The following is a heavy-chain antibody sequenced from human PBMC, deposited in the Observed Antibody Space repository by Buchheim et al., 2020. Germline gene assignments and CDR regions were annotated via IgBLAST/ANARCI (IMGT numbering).Heavy chain of an antibody. J-gene: IGHJ5*02. CDR2: IYYSGST. Sequence: QLQLQESGPGLVKPSETLSLTCTVSGGSISSSSYYWGWIRQPPGKGLEWIGSIYYSGSTYYNPSLKSRVTISVDTSKNQFPLKLGSVTAADTAVYYCARVVLRFLEYSWFDPWGQGTL. V-gene: IGHV4-39*07. CDR1: GGSISSSSYY. CDR3: ARVVLRFLEYSWFDP. D-gene: IGHD3-3*01.